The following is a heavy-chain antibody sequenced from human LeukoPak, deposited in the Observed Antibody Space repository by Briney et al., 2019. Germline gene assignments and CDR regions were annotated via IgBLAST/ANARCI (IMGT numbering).Heavy chain of an antibody. CDR2: ISTSSSYI. V-gene: IGHV3-21*01. CDR3: ARGGSTTTMSTDFHY. D-gene: IGHD4-17*01. Sequence: GGSLRLSCAASGFTFSSYTMHWVRQAPGKGLEWVSCISTSSSYIYYADSVKGRFTISRDNAKNSLYLQMNSLRAEDTAVYYCARGGSTTTMSTDFHYWGQGTLDTVSS. CDR1: GFTFSSYT. J-gene: IGHJ4*02.